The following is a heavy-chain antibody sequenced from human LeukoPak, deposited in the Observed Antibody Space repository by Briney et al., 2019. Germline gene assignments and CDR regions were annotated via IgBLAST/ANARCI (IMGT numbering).Heavy chain of an antibody. CDR3: ARGNVAVARNLIDF. CDR1: GFTFNIYP. V-gene: IGHV3-30*09. D-gene: IGHD6-19*01. J-gene: IGHJ4*02. Sequence: GGSLRLSCAASGFTFNIYPMHWVRQAPGEGPEWVAVTLYDGSSTDYADSVKGRFAMSRDNAKNTLYLQMNSLRPEDTGIYYCARGNVAVARNLIDFWGQGTLVTVSS. CDR2: TLYDGSST.